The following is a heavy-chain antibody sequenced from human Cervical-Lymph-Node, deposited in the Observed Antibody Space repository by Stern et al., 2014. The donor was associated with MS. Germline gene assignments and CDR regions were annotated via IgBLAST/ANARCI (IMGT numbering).Heavy chain of an antibody. Sequence: QVQLESGGGVVQPGRSLRLSCAASGFSFSRYAMHWVRQAPGKGLEWVALIWYDGSNPYYADSVTGRFTISRDNFKNTLYLQMNSLRAEDTAVYYCASAYSSSHYYFDYWGQGTLVTVSS. CDR3: ASAYSSSHYYFDY. CDR1: GFSFSRYA. D-gene: IGHD6-13*01. V-gene: IGHV3-33*01. CDR2: IWYDGSNP. J-gene: IGHJ4*02.